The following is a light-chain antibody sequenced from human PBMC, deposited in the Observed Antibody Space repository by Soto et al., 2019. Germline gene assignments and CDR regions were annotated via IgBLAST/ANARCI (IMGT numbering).Light chain of an antibody. CDR2: AAS. CDR3: QQLNIDSYPIT. V-gene: IGKV1-9*01. CDR1: QGISSF. Sequence: IQLTQSPSSLSASIGDRVTITCRASQGISSFLAWYQQKPGKAPKLLIYAASTLLSGIPSRFSGSGSGTDFTLTISSLQPEDFATYYCQQLNIDSYPITFGQGTRLEIK. J-gene: IGKJ5*01.